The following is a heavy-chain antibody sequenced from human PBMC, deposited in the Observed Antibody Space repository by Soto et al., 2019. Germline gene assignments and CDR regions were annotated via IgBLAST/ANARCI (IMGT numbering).Heavy chain of an antibody. CDR3: TRRLPDFWSGYSNRSSYYYYGMDV. J-gene: IGHJ6*02. V-gene: IGHV3-73*01. Sequence: PGGSLRLSCAASGFTFSGSAMHWFRQASGKGLEWVGRIRSKANSYATAYAASVKGRFTISRDDSKNTAYLQMNSLKTEDTAVYYCTRRLPDFWSGYSNRSSYYYYGMDVWGQGTTVTVSS. D-gene: IGHD3-3*01. CDR1: GFTFSGSA. CDR2: IRSKANSYAT.